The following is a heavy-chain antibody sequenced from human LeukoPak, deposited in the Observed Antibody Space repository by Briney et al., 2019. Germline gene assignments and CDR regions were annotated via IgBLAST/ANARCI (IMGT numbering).Heavy chain of an antibody. CDR2: IYSDGST. CDR3: ARERGRGRDSPWFDY. Sequence: GGSLRLSCAASGFIVSGDFMSWVRQAPGKGLEWVSVIYSDGSTYYADSVKGRFTISRDNSKNTLDLQVTGLRAEDTAVYYCARERGRGRDSPWFDYWGQGTLVTVSS. CDR1: GFIVSGDF. J-gene: IGHJ4*02. D-gene: IGHD1-26*01. V-gene: IGHV3-53*01.